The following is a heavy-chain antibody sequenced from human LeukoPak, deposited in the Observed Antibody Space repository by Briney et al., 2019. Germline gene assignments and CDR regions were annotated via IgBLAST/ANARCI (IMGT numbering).Heavy chain of an antibody. D-gene: IGHD3-10*01. J-gene: IGHJ5*02. CDR1: GVSMSSYY. CDR3: ARHGSGTSLALYP. Sequence: SETLSLTCTVSGVSMSSYYWSWIRQSPGKGLEWVGYISYSGPTNYNPSLKSRVTISLGTSKNRFSLNLTSVTAADTAVYYCARHGSGTSLALYPWGQGTLVTVSS. CDR2: ISYSGPT. V-gene: IGHV4-59*08.